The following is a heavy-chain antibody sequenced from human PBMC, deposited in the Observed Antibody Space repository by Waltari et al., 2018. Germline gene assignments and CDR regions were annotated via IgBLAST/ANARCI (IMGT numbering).Heavy chain of an antibody. D-gene: IGHD3-22*01. CDR3: AREPPLDSSGYYAWYFDL. V-gene: IGHV3-74*01. Sequence: EVQLVESGGGLVQPGGSLRLSCAASGFTFSSYWMHWVRQAPGKGLVWVSRINRDGSSTDYADSVKGRFTISRDNAKNTLYLQMNSLRAEDTAVYYCAREPPLDSSGYYAWYFDLWGRGTLVTVSS. J-gene: IGHJ2*01. CDR2: INRDGSST. CDR1: GFTFSSYW.